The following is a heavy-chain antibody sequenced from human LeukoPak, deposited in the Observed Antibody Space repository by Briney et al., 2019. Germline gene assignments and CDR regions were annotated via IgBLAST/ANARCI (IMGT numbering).Heavy chain of an antibody. CDR2: INNSGGST. V-gene: IGHV3-23*01. Sequence: GGSLRLSCAASGFTLNNYAMSWVRQVPGKGLEWVSIINNSGGSTYYADSVKGRFTISRDLSKNTLYLQMNSLRAEDTALYYCARKYNGTNPFDYWGQGTLVTVSS. CDR3: ARKYNGTNPFDY. J-gene: IGHJ4*02. CDR1: GFTLNNYA. D-gene: IGHD1-26*01.